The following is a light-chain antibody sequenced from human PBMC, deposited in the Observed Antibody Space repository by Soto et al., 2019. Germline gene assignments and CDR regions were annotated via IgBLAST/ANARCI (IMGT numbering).Light chain of an antibody. Sequence: DIVMTQSPDSLAVSLGERATINWNSSQSVLHSSNNKNYLAWYQQKPGQPPNAIIYWASRLHSGVPSRFSGSGSETDFTLTINNLQPEDFATYYRQQSYITHPITFGQGTRLEIK. CDR2: WAS. V-gene: IGKV4-1*01. J-gene: IGKJ5*01. CDR3: QQSYITHPIT. CDR1: QSVLHSSNNKNY.